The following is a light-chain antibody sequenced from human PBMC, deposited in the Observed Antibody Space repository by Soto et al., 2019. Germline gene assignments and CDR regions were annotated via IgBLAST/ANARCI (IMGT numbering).Light chain of an antibody. Sequence: EIVFTQSPGTLSLSPGERATLSCRASQSVTSSYLVWYQQKPGQAPRLLIYGASNRATGIPDRFSGSGSGTDFTLTISRLEPEDFAVYYCQQYGSSPPLTFGGGTKVDIK. CDR2: GAS. J-gene: IGKJ4*01. CDR3: QQYGSSPPLT. V-gene: IGKV3-20*01. CDR1: QSVTSSY.